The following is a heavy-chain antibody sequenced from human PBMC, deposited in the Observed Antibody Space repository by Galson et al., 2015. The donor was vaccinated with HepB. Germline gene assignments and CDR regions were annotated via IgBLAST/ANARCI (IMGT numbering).Heavy chain of an antibody. D-gene: IGHD2-2*01. V-gene: IGHV4-34*01. CDR3: ARIGGYCRSANCRHRPWYFDV. J-gene: IGHJ2*01. CDR1: GGSFSGYY. CDR2: INHSGNT. Sequence: ETLSLTCAVYGGSFSGYYWSWIRQPPGKGLEWVGEINHSGNTNYNPSLESRVTMSLDTSKNQLSLKLTSVTAADTAIYYCARIGGYCRSANCRHRPWYFDVWGRGTLITVST.